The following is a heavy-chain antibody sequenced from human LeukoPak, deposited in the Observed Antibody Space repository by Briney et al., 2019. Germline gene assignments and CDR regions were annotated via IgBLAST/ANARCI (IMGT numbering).Heavy chain of an antibody. J-gene: IGHJ6*03. CDR1: GLTFSSYA. V-gene: IGHV3-23*01. CDR3: AREAGDQLLLGYYYYYVDV. Sequence: PGGSLGLSCAASGLTFSSYAMSWVRQAPGKGLEWVSALSGSGGSTYYADSVKGRFTISRDNSKNTLYLQMNSLRAEDTAVYYCAREAGDQLLLGYYYYYVDVWGKGTTVTVSS. D-gene: IGHD2-2*01. CDR2: LSGSGGST.